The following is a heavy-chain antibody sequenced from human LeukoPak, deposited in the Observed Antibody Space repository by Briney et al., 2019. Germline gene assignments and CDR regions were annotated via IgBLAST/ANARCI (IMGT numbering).Heavy chain of an antibody. D-gene: IGHD5-18*01. J-gene: IGHJ4*02. CDR1: GFTFSSYG. V-gene: IGHV3-30*18. Sequence: PGGSLRLSCAASGFTFSSYGMHWVRQAPGKGLEWVAVISYDGSNEYYADSVKGRFTISRDNSKNTLYLQMNSLRAEDTAVYYCAKDRGYSYLFDYWGQGTLVTVSS. CDR2: ISYDGSNE. CDR3: AKDRGYSYLFDY.